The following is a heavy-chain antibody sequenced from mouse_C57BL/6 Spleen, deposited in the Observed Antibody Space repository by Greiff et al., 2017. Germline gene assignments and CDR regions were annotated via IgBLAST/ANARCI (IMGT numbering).Heavy chain of an antibody. V-gene: IGHV5-17*01. CDR1: GFTFSDYG. Sequence: EVQRVESGGGLVKPGGSLKLSCAASGFTFSDYGMHWVRQAPEKGLEWVAYISSGSSTIYYADTVKGRFTISRDNAKNTLFLQMTSLRSEDTAMYYCARRPFITTVVATGAMDYWGQGTSVTVSS. CDR2: ISSGSSTI. CDR3: ARRPFITTVVATGAMDY. D-gene: IGHD1-1*01. J-gene: IGHJ4*01.